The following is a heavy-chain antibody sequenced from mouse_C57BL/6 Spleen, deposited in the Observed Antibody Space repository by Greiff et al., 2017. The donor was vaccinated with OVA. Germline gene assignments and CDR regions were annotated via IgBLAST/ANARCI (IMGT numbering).Heavy chain of an antibody. J-gene: IGHJ3*01. V-gene: IGHV5-17*01. CDR2: ISSGSSTI. CDR1: GFTFSDYG. CDR3: AREAYYSNYLGFAY. D-gene: IGHD2-5*01. Sequence: EVKLVESGGGLVKPGGSLKLSCAASGFTFSDYGMHWVRQAPEKGLEWVAYISSGSSTIYYADTVKGRFTISRDNAKNTLFLQMTSLRSEDTAMYYGAREAYYSNYLGFAYWGQGTLVTVSA.